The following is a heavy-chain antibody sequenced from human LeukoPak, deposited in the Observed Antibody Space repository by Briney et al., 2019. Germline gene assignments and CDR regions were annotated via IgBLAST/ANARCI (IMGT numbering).Heavy chain of an antibody. Sequence: ASVKVSCKASGYTFTSYAMNWVRQAPGQGLEWMGWINTNTGNPTYAQGFTGRFVFSLDTSVSTAYLQISSLKAEDTAVYYCARDGSSKQWLDPNDYWGQGTLVTVSS. D-gene: IGHD6-19*01. CDR3: ARDGSSKQWLDPNDY. J-gene: IGHJ4*02. V-gene: IGHV7-4-1*02. CDR2: INTNTGNP. CDR1: GYTFTSYA.